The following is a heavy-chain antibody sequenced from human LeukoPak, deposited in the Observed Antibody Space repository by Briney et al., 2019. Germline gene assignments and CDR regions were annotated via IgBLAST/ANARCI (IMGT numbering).Heavy chain of an antibody. V-gene: IGHV1-2*04. D-gene: IGHD6-13*01. CDR2: INPNSGGT. J-gene: IGHJ4*02. Sequence: ASVTVSCTASGYTFTGYYMHWVRQAPGQGLEWMGWINPNSGGTNYAQKFQGWVTMTRDTSISTAYMELSRLRSDDTAVYYCARDPAAAGLYFDYWGQGTLVTVSS. CDR1: GYTFTGYY. CDR3: ARDPAAAGLYFDY.